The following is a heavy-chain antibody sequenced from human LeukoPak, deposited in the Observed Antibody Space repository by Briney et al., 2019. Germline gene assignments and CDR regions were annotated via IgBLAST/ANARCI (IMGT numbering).Heavy chain of an antibody. CDR3: AGDGVLRFLEWAKATDHDAFDI. Sequence: PGGSLRLSCAASGFTFSSYSMNWVRQAPGKGLEWVSSISSSSSYIYYADSVKGRFTISRDNAKNPLYLQMNSLRAEDTAVYYCAGDGVLRFLEWAKATDHDAFDIWGQGTMVTVSS. D-gene: IGHD3-3*01. V-gene: IGHV3-21*01. CDR2: ISSSSSYI. CDR1: GFTFSSYS. J-gene: IGHJ3*02.